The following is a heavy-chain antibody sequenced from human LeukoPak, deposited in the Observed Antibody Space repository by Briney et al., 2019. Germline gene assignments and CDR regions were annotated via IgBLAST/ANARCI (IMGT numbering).Heavy chain of an antibody. V-gene: IGHV3-7*01. CDR1: GFTFSSYW. Sequence: PGGSLRLSCADSGFTFSSYWMSWVRQAPGKGLEWVANIKQDGSEKYYVDSVKGRFTISRDNAKNSLYLQMNRLRAEDTAVYYCAREENQFDPWGQGTLVTVSS. CDR2: IKQDGSEK. D-gene: IGHD1-14*01. CDR3: AREENQFDP. J-gene: IGHJ5*02.